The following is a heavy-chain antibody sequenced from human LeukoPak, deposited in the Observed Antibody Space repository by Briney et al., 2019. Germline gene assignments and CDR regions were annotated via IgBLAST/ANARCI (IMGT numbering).Heavy chain of an antibody. D-gene: IGHD2-2*01. CDR1: GYTFTGYY. J-gene: IGHJ6*03. V-gene: IGHV1-2*02. CDR3: ARDPRIVVVPAAKLYYYHYYMDV. CDR2: INPNSGGT. Sequence: GASVKVSCKASGYTFTGYYMHWVRQAPGQGLEWMGWINPNSGGTNYAQKFQGRVTMTRDTSISTAYMELSRLRSDDTAVYYCARDPRIVVVPAAKLYYYHYYMDVWGKGTTVTVSS.